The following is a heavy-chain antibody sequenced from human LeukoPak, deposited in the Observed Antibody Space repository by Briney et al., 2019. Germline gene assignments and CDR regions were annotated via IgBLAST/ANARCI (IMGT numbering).Heavy chain of an antibody. V-gene: IGHV1-69*05. CDR2: IIPIFGTA. J-gene: IGHJ4*02. CDR3: ARDERYYDSSGYYPYY. D-gene: IGHD3-22*01. Sequence: SVKVSCKASGGIFSSYAISWVRQAPGQGLEWMGRIIPIFGTANYAQKFQGRVTITTDESTSTAYMELSSLRSEDTAVYYCARDERYYDSSGYYPYYWGQGTLVTVSS. CDR1: GGIFSSYA.